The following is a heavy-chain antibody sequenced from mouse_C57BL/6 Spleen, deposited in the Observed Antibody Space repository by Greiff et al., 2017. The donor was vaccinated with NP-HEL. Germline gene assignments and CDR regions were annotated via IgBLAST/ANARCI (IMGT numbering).Heavy chain of an antibody. CDR3: TRERDIYYGNYGNYFDY. J-gene: IGHJ2*01. V-gene: IGHV1-5*01. CDR1: GYTFTSYW. Sequence: VQLQQSGTVLARPGASVKMSCKTSGYTFTSYWMHWVKQRPGQGLEWIGAIYPGNSDTSYNQKFKGKAKLTAVTSASTAYMELSSLTNEDSAVYYCTRERDIYYGNYGNYFDYWGQGTTLTVSS. CDR2: IYPGNSDT. D-gene: IGHD2-1*01.